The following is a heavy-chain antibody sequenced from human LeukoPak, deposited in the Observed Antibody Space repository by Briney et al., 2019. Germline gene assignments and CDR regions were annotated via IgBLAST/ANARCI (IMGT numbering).Heavy chain of an antibody. Sequence: PQTLSLTCTLSGGSISRGGYYWSSIRQHRGKGLEWIGYIYYSGSTYYNPSLKSRVTISVDTSKNQFSLKLRSVTAADTAVYYCAKYSYGDAFDIWGQGTMVTVSS. CDR3: AKYSYGDAFDI. D-gene: IGHD5-18*01. V-gene: IGHV4-31*03. CDR1: GGSISRGGYY. CDR2: IYYSGST. J-gene: IGHJ3*02.